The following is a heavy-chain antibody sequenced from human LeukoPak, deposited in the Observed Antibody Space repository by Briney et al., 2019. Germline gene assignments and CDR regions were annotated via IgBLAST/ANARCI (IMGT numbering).Heavy chain of an antibody. CDR1: GGSFSGYY. Sequence: PSETLSLTCAVYGGSFSGYYWSWIRQPPGKGLEWIGEINHSGSTNYNPSLKSRVTISVDTSKNQFSLKLSSVTAADTAVYYCARGVSSGWALYYFDYWGQGTPVTVSS. J-gene: IGHJ4*02. V-gene: IGHV4-34*01. CDR3: ARGVSSGWALYYFDY. CDR2: INHSGST. D-gene: IGHD6-19*01.